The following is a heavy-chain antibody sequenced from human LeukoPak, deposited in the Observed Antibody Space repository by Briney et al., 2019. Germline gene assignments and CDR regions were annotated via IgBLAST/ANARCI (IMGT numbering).Heavy chain of an antibody. CDR3: ARAASKHIVVVPTY. V-gene: IGHV1-2*02. J-gene: IGHJ4*02. CDR2: INPNSGGT. Sequence: ASVKVSCKASGYTFTGYYMHWVRQAPGQGLEWMGWINPNSGGTNYAQKLQGRVTMTTDTSTSTAYMELRSLRSDDTAVYYCARAASKHIVVVPTYWGQGTLVTVSS. D-gene: IGHD2-21*01. CDR1: GYTFTGYY.